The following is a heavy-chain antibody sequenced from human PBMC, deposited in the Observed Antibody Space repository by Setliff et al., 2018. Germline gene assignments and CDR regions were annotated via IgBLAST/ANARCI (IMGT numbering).Heavy chain of an antibody. CDR1: GFTFSTYR. CDR2: IWDDGGNK. Sequence: GESLRLSCAASGFTFSTYRMHWVRQAPGKGLEWVAVIWDDGGNKYHADSVEGRFTISRDNSKNTLYLQMNSLRPEDTAVYYCARTCSGSGCYAGLESWGQGTPVTVSS. V-gene: IGHV3-33*08. CDR3: ARTCSGSGCYAGLES. D-gene: IGHD2-15*01. J-gene: IGHJ4*02.